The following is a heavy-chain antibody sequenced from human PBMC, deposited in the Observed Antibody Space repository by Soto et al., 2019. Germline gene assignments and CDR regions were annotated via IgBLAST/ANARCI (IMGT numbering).Heavy chain of an antibody. CDR1: VDSVSSNSAG. J-gene: IGHJ6*02. CDR2: TYYKSKWNN. D-gene: IGHD3-10*01. CDR3: TVITWFRGMDV. Sequence: SQTLSLTCVISVDSVSSNSAGWNWIRQSPSRGLEWLGRTYYKSKWNNDYALSVKSRITINPDTSKNQFSLHLYSVTPEDTAVYYCTVITWFRGMDVWGQGTPVTVSS. V-gene: IGHV6-1*01.